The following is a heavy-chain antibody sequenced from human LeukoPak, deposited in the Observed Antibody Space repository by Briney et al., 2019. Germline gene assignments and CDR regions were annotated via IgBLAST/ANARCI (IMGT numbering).Heavy chain of an antibody. Sequence: PGGSLRLSCAASGFTFSSYGMHWVRQAPGKGLEWVAFIRYDGSNKYYADSVKGRFTISRDNSKNTLYLQMNSLRAEDTAVYYCAKEIRVAAAGTGWGQGTLFTVSS. D-gene: IGHD6-13*01. CDR2: IRYDGSNK. J-gene: IGHJ4*02. V-gene: IGHV3-30*02. CDR1: GFTFSSYG. CDR3: AKEIRVAAAGTG.